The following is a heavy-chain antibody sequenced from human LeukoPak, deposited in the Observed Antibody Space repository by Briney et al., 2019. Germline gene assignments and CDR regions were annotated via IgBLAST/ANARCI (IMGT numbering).Heavy chain of an antibody. CDR2: ISGSSDAR. CDR1: GFTFSSHP. Sequence: GGSLRLSCAASGFTFSSHPMIWVRQAPGKGLECVSYISGSSDARHYADSVMGRFTISRDSAENSLYLQMNSLRVEDTAVYYCARVVGGLSGADYWGQGTLVTVSS. CDR3: ARVVGGLSGADY. V-gene: IGHV3-48*01. J-gene: IGHJ4*02. D-gene: IGHD1-26*01.